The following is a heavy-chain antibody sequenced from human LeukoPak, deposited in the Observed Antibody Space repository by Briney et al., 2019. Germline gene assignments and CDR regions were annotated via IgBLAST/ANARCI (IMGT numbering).Heavy chain of an antibody. D-gene: IGHD4-17*01. Sequence: GASVKVSCKASGGTFGSYAISWVRQAPGQGLEWMGGIIPIFGTANYAQKFQGRVTITADESTSTAYMELSSLRSEDTAVYYCARELAPVYGEDPYTFDYWGQGTLVTVSS. V-gene: IGHV1-69*13. CDR3: ARELAPVYGEDPYTFDY. CDR2: IIPIFGTA. J-gene: IGHJ4*02. CDR1: GGTFGSYA.